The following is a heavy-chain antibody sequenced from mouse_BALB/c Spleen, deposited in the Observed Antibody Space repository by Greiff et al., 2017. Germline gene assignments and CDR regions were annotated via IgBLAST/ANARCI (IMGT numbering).Heavy chain of an antibody. D-gene: IGHD1-1*01. CDR2: IRNKANGYTT. J-gene: IGHJ1*01. CDR1: GFTFTDYY. CDR3: ARKEYYGSSYWYFDV. Sequence: EVQLVESGGGLVQPGGSLRLSCATSGFTFTDYYMSWVRQPPGKALEWLGFIRNKANGYTTEYSASVKGRFTISRDNSQSILYLQMNTLRAEDSATYYCARKEYYGSSYWYFDVWGAGTTVTVSS. V-gene: IGHV7-3*02.